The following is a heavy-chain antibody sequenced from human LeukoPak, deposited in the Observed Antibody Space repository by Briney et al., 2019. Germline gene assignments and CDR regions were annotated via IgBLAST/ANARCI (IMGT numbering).Heavy chain of an antibody. CDR1: GFTFSSHG. CDR2: IRYDGSNK. Sequence: GGSLRLSCAASGFTFSSHGMHWVRQAPGKGLEWVAFIRYDGSNKYYADSVKGRFTISRDNSKNTLYLQMNSLRAEDTAVYYCAKDAQDIVVVPAAMYAYYYYYMDVWGKGTTVTISS. D-gene: IGHD2-2*01. J-gene: IGHJ6*03. CDR3: AKDAQDIVVVPAAMYAYYYYYMDV. V-gene: IGHV3-30*02.